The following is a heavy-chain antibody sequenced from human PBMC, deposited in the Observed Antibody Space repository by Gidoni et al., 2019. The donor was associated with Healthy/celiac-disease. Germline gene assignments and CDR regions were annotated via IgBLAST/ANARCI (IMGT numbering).Heavy chain of an antibody. Sequence: EVQLVESGGGLVKPGGSLRLSCAAAGFTFSSDSMNWVRQAPGKGLEWVSSISSSSSYIYYADSVKGRFTISRDNAKNSLYLQMNSLRAEDTAVYYCARPPPSCSGGSCYSGGDYWGQGTLVTVSS. CDR2: ISSSSSYI. CDR3: ARPPPSCSGGSCYSGGDY. CDR1: GFTFSSDS. J-gene: IGHJ4*02. V-gene: IGHV3-21*01. D-gene: IGHD2-15*01.